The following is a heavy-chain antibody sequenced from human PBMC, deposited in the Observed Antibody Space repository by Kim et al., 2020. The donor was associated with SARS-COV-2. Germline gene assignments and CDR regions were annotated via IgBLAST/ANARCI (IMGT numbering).Heavy chain of an antibody. J-gene: IGHJ6*02. CDR2: ISYDGSNK. CDR3: ARERTMVRGVNSYYYYGMDV. CDR1: GFTFSSYA. Sequence: GGSLRLSCAASGFTFSSYAMHWVRQAPGKGLEWVAVISYDGSNKYYADSVKGRFTISRDNSKNTLYLQMNSLRAEDTAVYYCARERTMVRGVNSYYYYGMDVWGQGTTVTVSS. D-gene: IGHD3-10*01. V-gene: IGHV3-30*04.